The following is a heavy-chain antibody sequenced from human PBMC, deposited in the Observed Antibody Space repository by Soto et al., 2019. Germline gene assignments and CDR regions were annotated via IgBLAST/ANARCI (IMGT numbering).Heavy chain of an antibody. CDR3: AKDLVAPVAARVFDY. D-gene: IGHD6-6*01. V-gene: IGHV3-23*01. CDR2: ISGSGGST. Sequence: EVQLLESGGGLVQPGGSLRLSCAASGLTFSSYAMSWVRQAPGKGLEWVSAISGSGGSTYYADSVKGRFTISRDNSKNTLYLQMNSLRAEDTAVYYCAKDLVAPVAARVFDYWGQGTLVTVSS. J-gene: IGHJ4*02. CDR1: GLTFSSYA.